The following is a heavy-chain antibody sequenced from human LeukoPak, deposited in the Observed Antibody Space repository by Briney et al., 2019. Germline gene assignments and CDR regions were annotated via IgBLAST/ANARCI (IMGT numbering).Heavy chain of an antibody. Sequence: GGSLRLSCAASGFTFSSYAMHCGRQAPGKGLECVSAISSNGGSTYYANSVKGRFTISRDNSKNTLYLQMNSLRAEDTAVYYCARAMIRGVIYYWGQGTLVTVSS. J-gene: IGHJ4*02. CDR2: ISSNGGST. V-gene: IGHV3-64*01. CDR3: ARAMIRGVIYY. CDR1: GFTFSSYA. D-gene: IGHD3-10*01.